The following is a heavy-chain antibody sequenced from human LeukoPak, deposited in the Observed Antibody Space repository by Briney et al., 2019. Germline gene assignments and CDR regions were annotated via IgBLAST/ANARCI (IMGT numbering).Heavy chain of an antibody. Sequence: GGSLRLSCAVSGITLSNYGMSWVRQAPGKGLEWVAGISDSGGSTDYADSVKGRFTISRDNPKNTLYLQMNSLRAEDTAVYFCAKRGVVIRAVIIVGFHKEAYYFDYWGQGALVTVSS. J-gene: IGHJ4*02. D-gene: IGHD3-10*01. V-gene: IGHV3-23*01. CDR1: GITLSNYG. CDR2: ISDSGGST. CDR3: AKRGVVIRAVIIVGFHKEAYYFDY.